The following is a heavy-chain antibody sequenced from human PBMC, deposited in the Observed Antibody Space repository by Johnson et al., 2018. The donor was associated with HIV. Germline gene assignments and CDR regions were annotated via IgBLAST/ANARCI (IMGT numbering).Heavy chain of an antibody. Sequence: VQLVESGGGLVQPGGSLRLSCAASGFTFSSYDMHWVRKATGKGLEWVSAIGTAGDTYYLGAVKGRFTISRENAKNSLYLQMNSLRAGDTAVYYCARGGLNWNYVSGAFDIWGQGTMVTVSS. D-gene: IGHD1-7*01. CDR1: GFTFSSYD. V-gene: IGHV3-13*01. CDR2: IGTAGDT. CDR3: ARGGLNWNYVSGAFDI. J-gene: IGHJ3*02.